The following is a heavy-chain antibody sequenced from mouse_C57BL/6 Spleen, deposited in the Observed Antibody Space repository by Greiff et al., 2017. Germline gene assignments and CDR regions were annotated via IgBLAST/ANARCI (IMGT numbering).Heavy chain of an antibody. Sequence: VQLQQSGPELVKPGASVKMSCKASGYTFTDYNMHWVKQSHGKSLEWIGYINPNNGGTSYNQKFKGKATLPVNKSSSTAYMELRSLTSADSAVYYCARSVYYYGSQFAYWGQGTLVTVSA. V-gene: IGHV1-22*01. CDR1: GYTFTDYN. CDR2: INPNNGGT. D-gene: IGHD1-1*01. CDR3: ARSVYYYGSQFAY. J-gene: IGHJ3*01.